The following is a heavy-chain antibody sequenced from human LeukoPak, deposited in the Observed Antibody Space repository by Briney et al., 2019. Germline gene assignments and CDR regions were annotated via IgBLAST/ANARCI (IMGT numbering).Heavy chain of an antibody. CDR1: GYTFTSYG. Sequence: ASVKVSCKASGYTFTSYGISWVRQAPGQGLEWMGWISAYNGNTNYAQKLQGRVTMTTDTSTSTAYMELRSLRSDDTAVYYCARDWAYKWSYSQRQAGYPTVAFDIWGQGTMVTVSS. CDR2: ISAYNGNT. D-gene: IGHD1-7*01. V-gene: IGHV1-18*01. J-gene: IGHJ3*02. CDR3: ARDWAYKWSYSQRQAGYPTVAFDI.